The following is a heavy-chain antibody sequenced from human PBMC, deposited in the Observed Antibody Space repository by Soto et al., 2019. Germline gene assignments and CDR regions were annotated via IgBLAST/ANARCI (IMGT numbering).Heavy chain of an antibody. Sequence: EVQLVESGGGLVQPGRSLRLSCAASGFTFDDYAMHWVRQAPGKGLEWVSGISWNSGSIGYADSVKGRFTISRDNAKNPLYLQMNSLRAEDTALYYCAKASPRGSYLGYWGQGTLVTVSS. CDR2: ISWNSGSI. CDR1: GFTFDDYA. CDR3: AKASPRGSYLGY. D-gene: IGHD1-26*01. V-gene: IGHV3-9*01. J-gene: IGHJ4*02.